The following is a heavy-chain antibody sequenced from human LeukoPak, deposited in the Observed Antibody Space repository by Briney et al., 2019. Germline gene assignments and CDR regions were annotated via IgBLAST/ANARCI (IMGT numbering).Heavy chain of an antibody. CDR1: GGSISSYY. CDR3: ARGVALPAGTNYYYYMDV. D-gene: IGHD6-13*01. CDR2: IYTSGST. Sequence: PSETLSLTCTVSGGSISSYYWSWIRQPAGKGLEWIGRIYTSGSTNYNPSLKSRVTMSVDTSKNQFSLKLSSVTAADTAVYYCARGVALPAGTNYYYYMDVWGKGTTVTVSS. V-gene: IGHV4-4*07. J-gene: IGHJ6*03.